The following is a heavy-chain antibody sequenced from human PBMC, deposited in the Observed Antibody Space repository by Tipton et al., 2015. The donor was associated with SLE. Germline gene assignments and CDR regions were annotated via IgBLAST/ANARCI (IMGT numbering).Heavy chain of an antibody. CDR1: GGSISSFY. CDR3: ARVDVVVVSPGDFDI. CDR2: IYYSGAA. V-gene: IGHV4-59*01. Sequence: TLSLTCTVSGGSISSFYWCWIRQPPGKGLELIGYIYYSGAANYNPSLKSRVTILVDMSKSQFSLKLSSVTVADTAVDCCARVDVVVVSPGDFDIWGSGTMATVSS. J-gene: IGHJ3*02. D-gene: IGHD2-2*03.